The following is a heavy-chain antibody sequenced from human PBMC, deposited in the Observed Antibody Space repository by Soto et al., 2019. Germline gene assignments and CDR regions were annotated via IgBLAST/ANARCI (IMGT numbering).Heavy chain of an antibody. J-gene: IGHJ6*02. CDR2: IYPGDPDT. Sequence: GESLKISCKGSVYTFTNYWIGWVRQMPGKGLEWMGIIYPGDPDTKYNPSFQGQVTISADKSITTTYLRWTSLKASDTAIYYCAASIFYYGMDVWGQGTTVTVS. CDR3: AASIFYYGMDV. CDR1: VYTFTNYW. V-gene: IGHV5-51*01.